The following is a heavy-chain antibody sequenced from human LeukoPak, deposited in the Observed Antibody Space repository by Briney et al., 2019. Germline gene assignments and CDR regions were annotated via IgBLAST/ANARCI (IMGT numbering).Heavy chain of an antibody. CDR1: GGSISSYY. V-gene: IGHV4-59*01. CDR2: IYYSGST. D-gene: IGHD3-3*01. CDR3: ARGGVTIFGVVPRYYYMDA. Sequence: PSETLSLTCTVSGGSISSYYWSWIRQPPGKGLEWIGYIYYSGSTNYNPSLKSRVTISVDTSKNQFSLKLSSVTAADTAVYYCARGGVTIFGVVPRYYYMDAWGKGTTVTVSS. J-gene: IGHJ6*03.